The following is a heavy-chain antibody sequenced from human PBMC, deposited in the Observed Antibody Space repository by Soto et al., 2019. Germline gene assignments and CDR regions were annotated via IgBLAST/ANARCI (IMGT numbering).Heavy chain of an antibody. D-gene: IGHD1-1*01. CDR3: ARRSHHLDISYYYGMDV. CDR1: GVPISSYS. Sequence: QVQLQESGPGLVKPSETLSLTCTVSGVPISSYSWSWIRQPPGKGLEWIGYISFSGSTKYNPSLKGRVIMSLAAPPSQVSLKLSSVTATDTAVYYCARRSHHLDISYYYGMDVWGQGTTITVSS. V-gene: IGHV4-59*08. J-gene: IGHJ6*02. CDR2: ISFSGST.